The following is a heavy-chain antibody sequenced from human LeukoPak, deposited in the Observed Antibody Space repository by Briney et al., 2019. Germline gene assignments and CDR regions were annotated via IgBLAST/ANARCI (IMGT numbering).Heavy chain of an antibody. J-gene: IGHJ4*02. Sequence: ASVKVSCKASGYSFTSYYLHWVRQAPGQGLEWMGWINPNSGDTNFAQKFQGRVTMTRGTTISTVYMEVSRLRSDDTAVYYCARDPRSRYLRFSDRWNYFAPWGQGTLVTVSS. CDR1: GYSFTSYY. V-gene: IGHV1-2*02. CDR2: INPNSGDT. D-gene: IGHD1-14*01. CDR3: ARDPRSRYLRFSDRWNYFAP.